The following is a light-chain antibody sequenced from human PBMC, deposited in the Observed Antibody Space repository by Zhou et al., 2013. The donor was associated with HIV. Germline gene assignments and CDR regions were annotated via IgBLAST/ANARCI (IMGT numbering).Light chain of an antibody. CDR2: MGS. CDR3: MESLSVKYA. V-gene: IGKV2-28*01. J-gene: IGKJ2*01. CDR1: QSLLYRNGYIY. Sequence: DIVMTQSPLSLPVTPGEPASISCRSSQSLLYRNGYIYLDWYLQKPGQSPQLLIYMGSNRASGVPDRFSGSGSGTDFTLKITRVEAEDVGVYYCMESLSVKYAFGPGDRSWRSN.